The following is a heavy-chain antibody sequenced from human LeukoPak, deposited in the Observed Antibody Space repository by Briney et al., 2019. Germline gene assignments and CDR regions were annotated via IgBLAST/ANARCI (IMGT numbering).Heavy chain of an antibody. V-gene: IGHV3-23*01. J-gene: IGHJ4*02. CDR3: ATGDCGGDCYSSYFDY. D-gene: IGHD2-21*02. CDR2: ISGSGGST. CDR1: GFTFSSYA. Sequence: GGSLRLSCAASGFTFSSYAMSWVRQAPGKGLEWVSAISGSGGSTYYADSVKGRFTISRDNSKNTLYLQMNSLRDEDTAMYYCATGDCGGDCYSSYFDYWGQGTLVTVSS.